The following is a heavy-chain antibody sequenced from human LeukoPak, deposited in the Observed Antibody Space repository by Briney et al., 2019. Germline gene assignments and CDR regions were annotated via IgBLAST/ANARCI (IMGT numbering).Heavy chain of an antibody. V-gene: IGHV4-34*01. D-gene: IGHD3-9*01. CDR1: GGSFSGYY. CDR2: INHSGST. CDR3: ARLELRYFDWLSTYYFDY. Sequence: KASETLSLTCAVYGGSFSGYYWSWIRQPPGKGLEWIGEINHSGSTNYNPSLKSRVTISVDTSKNQFSLKLSSVTAADTAVYYCARLELRYFDWLSTYYFDYWGQGTLVTVSS. J-gene: IGHJ4*02.